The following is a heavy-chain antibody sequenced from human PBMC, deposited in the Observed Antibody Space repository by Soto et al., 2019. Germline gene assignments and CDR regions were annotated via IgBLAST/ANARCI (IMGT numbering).Heavy chain of an antibody. CDR1: GFTFGVYN. D-gene: IGHD3-22*01. V-gene: IGHV3-30*03. J-gene: IGHJ5*01. Sequence: QVRLEESGGGVVQPGRSLRLSCASSGFTFGVYNMQWVRQAPGKGLECVSVISYDGGNEYYADSVKGRFTISRDNSENKLFLQMNSLRPEDSGIYYCADGHGGLTGLPSFITAPGSFDPWGQGAQVTVSS. CDR3: ADGHGGLTGLPSFITAPGSFDP. CDR2: ISYDGGNE.